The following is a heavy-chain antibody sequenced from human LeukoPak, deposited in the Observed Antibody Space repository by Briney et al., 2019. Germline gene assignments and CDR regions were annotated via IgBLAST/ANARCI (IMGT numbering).Heavy chain of an antibody. Sequence: GGSLRLSCEASGFTLSTCWMNWVRQVPGKGLDWVANINPDGSGKRYVDSVKGRFTISRDNAKNSLYLQMNSLRAEDTAVYYCAREDHYYYYYMDVWGKGTTVTVSS. CDR1: GFTLSTCW. CDR2: INPDGSGK. V-gene: IGHV3-7*01. CDR3: AREDHYYYYYMDV. J-gene: IGHJ6*03.